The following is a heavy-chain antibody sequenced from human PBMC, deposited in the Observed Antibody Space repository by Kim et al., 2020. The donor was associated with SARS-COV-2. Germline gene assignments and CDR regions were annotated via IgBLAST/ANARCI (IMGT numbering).Heavy chain of an antibody. J-gene: IGHJ6*02. D-gene: IGHD3-9*01. V-gene: IGHV1-69*13. CDR1: GGTFSSYA. CDR3: ARGPSSDILTGYRYYYYYGMDV. Sequence: SVKVSCKASGGTFSSYAISWVRQAPGQGLEWMGGIIPIFGTANYAQKFQGRVTITADESTSTAYMELSSLRSEDTAVYYCARGPSSDILTGYRYYYYYGMDVWGQGTTVTVSS. CDR2: IIPIFGTA.